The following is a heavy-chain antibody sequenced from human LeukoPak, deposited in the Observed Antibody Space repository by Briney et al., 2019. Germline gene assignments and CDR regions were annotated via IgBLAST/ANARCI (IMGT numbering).Heavy chain of an antibody. D-gene: IGHD6-19*01. J-gene: IGHJ6*02. CDR1: GFSFSSSG. CDR3: ARDSIAVAGTQYYGMDV. CDR2: LSHDGGYE. V-gene: IGHV3-30*03. Sequence: GGSLRLSCAASGFSFSSSGMHWVRQAPGRGLEWVAVLSHDGGYEQCADSVKGRFTISRDNSKNTLYLQMNSLRAEDTAVYYCARDSIAVAGTQYYGMDVWGQGTTVTVSS.